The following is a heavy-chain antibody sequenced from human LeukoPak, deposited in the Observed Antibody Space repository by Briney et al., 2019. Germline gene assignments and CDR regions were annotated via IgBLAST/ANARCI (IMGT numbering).Heavy chain of an antibody. CDR1: GFTFSSYS. D-gene: IGHD3-22*01. V-gene: IGHV4-4*07. Sequence: GSLRLSCAASGFTFSSYSMNWIRQGPGKGLEWIGSIHPSGMLYNNPSLESRVTMSRDTSKNQFSLNLNSVTAADTAVYFCSRGLDSRKLGYWGQGILVTVSS. J-gene: IGHJ4*02. CDR2: IHPSGML. CDR3: SRGLDSRKLGY.